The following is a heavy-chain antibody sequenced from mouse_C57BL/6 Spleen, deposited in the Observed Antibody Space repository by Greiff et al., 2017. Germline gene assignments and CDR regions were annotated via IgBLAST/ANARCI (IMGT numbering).Heavy chain of an antibody. D-gene: IGHD1-1*01. V-gene: IGHV1-50*01. Sequence: QVQLQQPGAELVKPGASVKLSCKASGYTFTSYWMQSVKQRPGQGLEWIGEIDPSDSYTNYNQKFKGKATLTVDTSSSTAYMQLSSLTSEDSAVYYCARKGELRSFAYWGQGTLVTVSA. CDR2: IDPSDSYT. CDR1: GYTFTSYW. J-gene: IGHJ3*01. CDR3: ARKGELRSFAY.